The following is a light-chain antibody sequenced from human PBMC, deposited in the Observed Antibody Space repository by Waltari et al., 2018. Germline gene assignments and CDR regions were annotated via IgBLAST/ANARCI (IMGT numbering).Light chain of an antibody. CDR3: QQSYNTPLT. CDR1: QSISSY. J-gene: IGKJ4*01. V-gene: IGKV1-39*01. CDR2: AAS. Sequence: DIQMTQSPSSLSASVGDRVTITCRASQSISSYLNWYQQKVGKAPKLLIYAASSLQSGVPSRFSGSGSGTDFTLIISSLQPEDFATYYCQQSYNTPLTFGGGTKVEIK.